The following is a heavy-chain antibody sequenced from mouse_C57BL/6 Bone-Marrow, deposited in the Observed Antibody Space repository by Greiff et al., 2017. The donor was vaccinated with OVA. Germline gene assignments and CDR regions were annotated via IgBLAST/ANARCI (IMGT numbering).Heavy chain of an antibody. V-gene: IGHV1-7*01. CDR2: INPSSGYT. CDR3: ASDGYYDYYAMDY. CDR1: GYTFTSYW. J-gene: IGHJ4*01. Sequence: HLHHSCAELAKPGASVKLSCKSSGYTFTSYWMHWVKQRPGQGLEWIGYINPSSGYTKYNQKFKDKATLTADKSSSTAYMQLSSLTYEDSAVYYCASDGYYDYYAMDYWGQGTSVTVSS. D-gene: IGHD2-3*01.